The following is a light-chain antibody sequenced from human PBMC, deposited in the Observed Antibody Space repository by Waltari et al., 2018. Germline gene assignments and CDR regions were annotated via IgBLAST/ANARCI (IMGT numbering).Light chain of an antibody. J-gene: IGKJ5*01. CDR1: QSISNTY. CDR3: QQSDTSSVT. Sequence: EIVLTQSPGTLSLSPGERAPLSCRASQSISNTYLAWYQQKPGQAPSLLIYAASSRATGIPDRFSGSGSGTDFTLTINRLEPEDFAVYYCQQSDTSSVTFGQGTRLEIK. V-gene: IGKV3-20*01. CDR2: AAS.